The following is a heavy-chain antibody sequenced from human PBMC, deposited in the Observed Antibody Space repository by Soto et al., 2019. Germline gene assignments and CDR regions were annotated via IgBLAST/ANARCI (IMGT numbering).Heavy chain of an antibody. D-gene: IGHD2-15*01. CDR3: AKEWDIVVVVAATGLGMDV. J-gene: IGHJ6*02. CDR1: GFTFSSYA. V-gene: IGHV3-23*01. CDR2: ISGSGGST. Sequence: VGSLRLSCAASGFTFSSYAMSWVRQAPGKGLEWVSAISGSGGSTYYADSVKGRFTISRDNSKNTLYLQMNSLRAEDTAVYYCAKEWDIVVVVAATGLGMDVWGQGTTVTVS.